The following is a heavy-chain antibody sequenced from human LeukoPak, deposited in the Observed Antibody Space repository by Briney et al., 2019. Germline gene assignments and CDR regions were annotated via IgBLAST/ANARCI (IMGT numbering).Heavy chain of an antibody. Sequence: LETLSLTCNVSGDSMSTSSYYWGWVRQPPGKGLEWIGSIYYSGSTYYNPSLRSRLTMSVDTPKNQFSLKLNSVTAADTAVYYCARHIAASRYCASSTCYSADLWSQGTLVTVSS. CDR1: GDSMSTSSYY. D-gene: IGHD2-8*01. CDR2: IYYSGST. J-gene: IGHJ5*02. V-gene: IGHV4-39*01. CDR3: ARHIAASRYCASSTCYSADL.